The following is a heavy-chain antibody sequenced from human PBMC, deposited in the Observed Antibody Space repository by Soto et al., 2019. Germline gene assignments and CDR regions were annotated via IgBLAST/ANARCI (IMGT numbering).Heavy chain of an antibody. CDR2: ISGDGGST. CDR1: GFTFDDYA. V-gene: IGHV3-43*02. D-gene: IGHD3-22*01. CDR3: AKDIPPYYYDSSGYYPGYFQH. J-gene: IGHJ1*01. Sequence: GGSLRLSCAASGFTFDDYAMHWVRQAPGKGLEWVSLISGDGGSTYYADSVKGRFTISRDNSKNSLYLQMNSLRTEDTDLYYCAKDIPPYYYDSSGYYPGYFQHWGQGTLVTVSS.